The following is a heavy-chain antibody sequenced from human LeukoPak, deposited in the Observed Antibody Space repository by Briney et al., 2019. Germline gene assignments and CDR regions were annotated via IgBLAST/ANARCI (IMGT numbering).Heavy chain of an antibody. CDR1: GYIFSDYY. D-gene: IGHD6-13*01. Sequence: ASVKVSCKASGYIFSDYYMHWVRQAPGQGLEWLGWINPKSGAADYAQQFRGRVTMTRGTSNNTDYMEMKRVTSDDTAVYYCARGAEAETSPLDFWGQGTLVIVS. CDR2: INPKSGAA. J-gene: IGHJ4*02. V-gene: IGHV1-2*02. CDR3: ARGAEAETSPLDF.